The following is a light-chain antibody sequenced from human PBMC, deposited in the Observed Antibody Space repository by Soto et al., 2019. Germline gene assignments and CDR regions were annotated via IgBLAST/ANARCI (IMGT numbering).Light chain of an antibody. CDR2: DAS. Sequence: DIQMTQSPSSLSASVGDRVTITCQASQDISNYLNWYQQKPGKAPKLLIYDASNLETGVPSRFSGSGSGTEFTLTISSLQPDDSATYYCQQFYTYSWTFGQGTKVDIK. CDR1: QDISNY. CDR3: QQFYTYSWT. J-gene: IGKJ1*01. V-gene: IGKV1-33*01.